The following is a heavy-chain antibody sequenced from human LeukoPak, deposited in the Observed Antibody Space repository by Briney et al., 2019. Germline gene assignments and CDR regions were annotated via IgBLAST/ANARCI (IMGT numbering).Heavy chain of an antibody. CDR3: ARGDPIYDFWSGGDY. D-gene: IGHD3-3*01. CDR1: GFTFSSYE. Sequence: GGSLRLSCAASGFTFSSYEMNWVRQAPGKGLEWVSYISSSGSTIYYADSVKGRFTISRDNARNLLSLQMNSLRAEDTAVYYCARGDPIYDFWSGGDYWGQGSLVTVSS. V-gene: IGHV3-48*03. J-gene: IGHJ4*02. CDR2: ISSSGSTI.